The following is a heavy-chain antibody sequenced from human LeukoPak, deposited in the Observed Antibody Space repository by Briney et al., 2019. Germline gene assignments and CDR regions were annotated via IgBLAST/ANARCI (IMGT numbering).Heavy chain of an antibody. Sequence: SETLSLTCTVSGGSVSSSDYYWSWIRQPPGKGLEWIGYMYYTGSTNYNPSLKSRVTISIDTSKNQFALNLRSVTAADTAVYYCARVLYDSSGYYYFFDYWGQRTLVTVSS. J-gene: IGHJ4*02. D-gene: IGHD3-22*01. V-gene: IGHV4-61*08. CDR3: ARVLYDSSGYYYFFDY. CDR2: MYYTGST. CDR1: GGSVSSSDYY.